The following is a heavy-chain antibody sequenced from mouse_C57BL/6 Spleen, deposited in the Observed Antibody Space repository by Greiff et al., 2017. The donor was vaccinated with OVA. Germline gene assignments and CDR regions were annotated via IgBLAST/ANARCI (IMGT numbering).Heavy chain of an antibody. V-gene: IGHV5-4*01. D-gene: IGHD3-2*02. CDR2: ISDGGSYT. CDR1: GFTFSSYA. Sequence: EVQRVESGGGLVKPGGSLKLSCAASGFTFSSYAMSWVRQTPEKRLEWVATISDGGSYTYYPDNVKGRFTISRDNAKNNLYLQMSHLKSEDTAMYYCARGAQAAWFAYWGQGTLVTVSA. CDR3: ARGAQAAWFAY. J-gene: IGHJ3*01.